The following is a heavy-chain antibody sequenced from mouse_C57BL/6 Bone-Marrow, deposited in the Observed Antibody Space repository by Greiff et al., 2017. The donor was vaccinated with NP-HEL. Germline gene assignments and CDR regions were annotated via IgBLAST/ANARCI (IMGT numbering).Heavy chain of an antibody. CDR3: ARLYGYDEGGYAMDY. Sequence: EVQLVESGGGLVKPGGSLKLSCAASGFTFSDYGMHWVRQAPEKGLEWVAYISSGSSTIYYADTVKGRFTISRDNAKNTLFLQMTSMRSEDTAMYYCARLYGYDEGGYAMDYWGQGTSVTVSS. CDR1: GFTFSDYG. J-gene: IGHJ4*01. CDR2: ISSGSSTI. V-gene: IGHV5-17*01. D-gene: IGHD2-2*01.